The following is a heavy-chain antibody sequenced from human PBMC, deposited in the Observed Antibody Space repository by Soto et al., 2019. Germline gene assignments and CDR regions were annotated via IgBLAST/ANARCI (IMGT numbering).Heavy chain of an antibody. CDR1: GYSISSGYY. CDR2: IYHSGST. V-gene: IGHV4-38-2*02. J-gene: IGHJ5*02. Sequence: TLSLTCAVSGYSISSGYYWGWIRQPPGKGLEWIGSIYHSGSTYYNPSLKSRVTISVDTSKNQFSLKLSSVTAADTAVYYCARDGEYYYDSSGYYKVNWFDPWGQGTLVTVSS. D-gene: IGHD3-22*01. CDR3: ARDGEYYYDSSGYYKVNWFDP.